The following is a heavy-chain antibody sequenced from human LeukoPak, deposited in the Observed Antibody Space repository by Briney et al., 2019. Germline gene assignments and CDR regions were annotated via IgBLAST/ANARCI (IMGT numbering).Heavy chain of an antibody. CDR3: ARATRGYYYYYYMDV. D-gene: IGHD1-14*01. J-gene: IGHJ6*03. V-gene: IGHV1-18*01. CDR1: GYTFTSYG. CDR2: ISAYNGNT. Sequence: GASVKVSCKASGYTFTSYGISWVRQAPGQGLEWMGWISAYNGNTNYAQKLQGRVTMTTDTSTSTAYMELRSLRSDDTAVYYCARATRGYYYYYYMDVWGKGTTVTVSS.